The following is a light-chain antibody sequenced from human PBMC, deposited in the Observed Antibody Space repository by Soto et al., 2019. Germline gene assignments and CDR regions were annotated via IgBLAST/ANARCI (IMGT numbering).Light chain of an antibody. V-gene: IGKV1-5*01. CDR3: LRYNAFSQT. CDR2: DAS. CDR1: QSMNSW. J-gene: IGKJ1*01. Sequence: DIQLTQSPSTLSASVGDRVTITCRASQSMNSWLAWYQQKPGEAPKVLIYDASSLESGVQSRFSGSGSGTEFTLTIGSLQPEDFATYYCLRYNAFSQTFGQGTKVEI.